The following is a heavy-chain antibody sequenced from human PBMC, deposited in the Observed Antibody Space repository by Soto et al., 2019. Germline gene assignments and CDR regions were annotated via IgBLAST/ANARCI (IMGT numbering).Heavy chain of an antibody. CDR1: GFSFIRSGVG. D-gene: IGHD2-15*01. CDR3: AHKGGRGAGMDV. CDR2: IYWDEDK. J-gene: IGHJ6*02. V-gene: IGHV2-5*02. Sequence: QITLKESGPTLVKPTQTLTLTCTFSGFSFIRSGVGVGWIRQPQGRALEWLALIYWDEDKRYSPSLKGRLTITKDTSTNEVVLTMTNVDPEDTGTYYCAHKGGRGAGMDVWGQGTTVTVS.